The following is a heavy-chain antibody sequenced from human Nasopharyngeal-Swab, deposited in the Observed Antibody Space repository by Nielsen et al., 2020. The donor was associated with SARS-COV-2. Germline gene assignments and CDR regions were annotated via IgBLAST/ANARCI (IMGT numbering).Heavy chain of an antibody. V-gene: IGHV7-4-1*02. D-gene: IGHD3-3*01. CDR2: INTNTGNP. CDR3: ERVRDAYYDFWSGYGMDV. J-gene: IGHJ6*02. Sequence: WVRQAPGQGLEWMGWINTNTGNPTYAQGFTGRFVFSLDTSVSTAYLQISSLKAEDTAVYYCERVRDAYYDFWSGYGMDVWGQGTTVTVSS.